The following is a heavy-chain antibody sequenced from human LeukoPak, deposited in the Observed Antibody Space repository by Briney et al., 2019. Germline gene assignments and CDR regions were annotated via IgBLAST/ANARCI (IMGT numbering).Heavy chain of an antibody. V-gene: IGHV3-23*01. Sequence: GGSLRLSCAASGFTFSNYGMSWVRQTPGKGLEWVSAISGSGGSTYYADSVKGRFTISRDNSKNTLYLQMNSLRAEDTAVYYCAKELMVALGYWGQGTLVTVSS. CDR3: AKELMVALGY. J-gene: IGHJ4*02. CDR1: GFTFSNYG. CDR2: ISGSGGST. D-gene: IGHD2-8*01.